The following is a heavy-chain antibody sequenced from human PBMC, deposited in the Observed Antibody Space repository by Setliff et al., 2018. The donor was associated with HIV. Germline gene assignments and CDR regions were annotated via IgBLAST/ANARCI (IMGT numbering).Heavy chain of an antibody. J-gene: IGHJ5*02. CDR1: GGSISTTNYY. CDR3: ARARGPPLPVLDL. CDR2: IYYRGSA. Sequence: SETLSLTCSVSGGSISTTNYYWGWVRQPPGKGLEWIGIIYYRGSAYYDLSLKSRVTLSVDTSKNSFSLNLTSVTAADTAVYFCARARGPPLPVLDLWGQGTLVTSPQ. V-gene: IGHV4-39*07. D-gene: IGHD3-10*01.